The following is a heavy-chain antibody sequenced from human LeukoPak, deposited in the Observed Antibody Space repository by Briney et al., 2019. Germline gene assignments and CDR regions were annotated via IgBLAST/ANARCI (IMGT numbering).Heavy chain of an antibody. CDR1: GGSISDYY. Sequence: SETLSLTCTVSGGSISDYYWSWIRQPAGKGLEWIGRIYSSGSTNYNPSLKSRVTMSVDTSKNQFSLKVTSVTAADTAVYYCAREWRGSGSRFDYWGQGTLVTVSS. CDR2: IYSSGST. J-gene: IGHJ4*02. D-gene: IGHD1-26*01. CDR3: AREWRGSGSRFDY. V-gene: IGHV4-4*07.